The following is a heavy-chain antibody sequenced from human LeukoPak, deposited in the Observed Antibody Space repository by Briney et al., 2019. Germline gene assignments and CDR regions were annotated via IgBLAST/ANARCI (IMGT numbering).Heavy chain of an antibody. CDR2: INAGNGNT. Sequence: GASVKVSCKASGYTFTSYAMHWVRQAPGKRLEWMGWINAGNGNTKYSQKFQGRVTITRDTSASTAYMELSSLRSEDTAVYYCARVGAAGTRFDFDYWGQGTLVTVSS. CDR3: ARVGAAGTRFDFDY. J-gene: IGHJ4*02. CDR1: GYTFTSYA. V-gene: IGHV1-3*01. D-gene: IGHD6-13*01.